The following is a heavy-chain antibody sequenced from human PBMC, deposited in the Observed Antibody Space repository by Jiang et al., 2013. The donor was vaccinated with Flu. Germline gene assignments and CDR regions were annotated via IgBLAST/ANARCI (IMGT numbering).Heavy chain of an antibody. CDR1: GYIFTNYY. V-gene: IGHV1-46*01. Sequence: CKASGYIFTNYYIHWVRQAPGQGLEWMGVINPSGGSTTYAQKFQGRVTVTRDTSTITVYMQLSSLRSEDTAVYYCARSYDSRDAFDIWGQGTMVTVSS. CDR2: INPSGGST. D-gene: IGHD3-3*01. J-gene: IGHJ3*02. CDR3: ARSYDSRDAFDI.